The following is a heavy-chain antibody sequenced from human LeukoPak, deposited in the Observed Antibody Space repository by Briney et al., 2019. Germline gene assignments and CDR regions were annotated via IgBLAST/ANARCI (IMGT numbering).Heavy chain of an antibody. CDR1: GFTFSSYA. CDR3: AREDILYSRIAVAGKIFDY. J-gene: IGHJ4*02. D-gene: IGHD6-19*01. V-gene: IGHV3-30-3*01. CDR2: ISYDGSNK. Sequence: GRSLRLSCAASGFTFSSYAMHWVRQAPGKGLEWVAVISYDGSNKYYADSVKGRFTISRDNSKNTLYLQMNSLRAEDTAVYYCAREDILYSRIAVAGKIFDYWGQGTLVTVSS.